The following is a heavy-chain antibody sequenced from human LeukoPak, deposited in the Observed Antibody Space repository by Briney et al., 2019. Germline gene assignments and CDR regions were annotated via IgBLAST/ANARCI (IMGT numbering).Heavy chain of an antibody. D-gene: IGHD3-10*01. J-gene: IGHJ4*02. CDR1: GFTFSSYA. V-gene: IGHV3-30-3*01. Sequence: GGSLRLSCAASGFTFSSYAMHWVRQAPGKGLEWVAVISYDGSNKYYADSVKGRFTISRDNSKNTLYLQMNSLRAEDTAVYYCARDLYYYGSGRSPPHFDYWGQGTLVTVSS. CDR3: ARDLYYYGSGRSPPHFDY. CDR2: ISYDGSNK.